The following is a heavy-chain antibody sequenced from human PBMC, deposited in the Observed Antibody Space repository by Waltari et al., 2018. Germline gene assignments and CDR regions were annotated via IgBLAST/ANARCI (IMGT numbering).Heavy chain of an antibody. CDR2: ISGSGGST. CDR3: ANLYSSGWYGY. D-gene: IGHD6-19*01. CDR1: GFTFSSYA. V-gene: IGHV3-23*01. J-gene: IGHJ4*02. Sequence: EVQLLESGGGLVQPGGSLRLSCSASGFTFSSYAMSWVRQAPGKGVEWVSAISGSGGSTYYADSVKGRFTISRDNSKNTLYLQMNSLRAEDTAVYYCANLYSSGWYGYWGQGTLVTVSS.